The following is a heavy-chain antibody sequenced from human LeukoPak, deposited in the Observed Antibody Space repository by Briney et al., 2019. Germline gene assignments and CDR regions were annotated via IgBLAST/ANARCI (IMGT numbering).Heavy chain of an antibody. CDR3: ARDGGKGATVAFDI. J-gene: IGHJ3*02. D-gene: IGHD1-26*01. Sequence: ASVKVSCKASGYTFTSYYMHWVRQAPGQGLEWMGWINPNSGGTNYAQKFQGRVTMTRDTSISTAYMELSRLRSDDTAVYYCARDGGKGATVAFDIWGQGTMVTVSS. V-gene: IGHV1-2*02. CDR1: GYTFTSYY. CDR2: INPNSGGT.